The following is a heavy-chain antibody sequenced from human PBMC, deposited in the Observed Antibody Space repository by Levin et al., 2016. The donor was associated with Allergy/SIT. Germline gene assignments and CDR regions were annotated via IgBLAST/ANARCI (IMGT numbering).Heavy chain of an antibody. Sequence: ASVKVSCKASGYTFTSYDINWVRQATGQGLEWMGWMNPNSGNTGYAQKFQGRVTMTRNTSISTAYMELSSLRSEDTAVYYCARGATGTARTIKRFRTNGYPGGFDYWGQGTLVTVSS. CDR2: MNPNSGNT. D-gene: IGHD1-1*01. CDR3: ARGATGTARTIKRFRTNGYPGGFDY. CDR1: GYTFTSYD. J-gene: IGHJ4*02. V-gene: IGHV1-8*01.